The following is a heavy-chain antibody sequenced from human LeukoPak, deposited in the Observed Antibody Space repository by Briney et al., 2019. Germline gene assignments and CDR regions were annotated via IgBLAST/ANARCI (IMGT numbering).Heavy chain of an antibody. Sequence: PGGSLRLSCAASGFTFSSYSMNWVRQAPGKGLEWVSSISSSSSCIYYADSVKGRFTISRDNAKNSLYLQMNSLRAEDTAVYYCSAAINAHWGQGTLVTVSS. V-gene: IGHV3-21*01. D-gene: IGHD2-2*01. CDR1: GFTFSSYS. CDR2: ISSSSSCI. CDR3: SAAINAH. J-gene: IGHJ4*02.